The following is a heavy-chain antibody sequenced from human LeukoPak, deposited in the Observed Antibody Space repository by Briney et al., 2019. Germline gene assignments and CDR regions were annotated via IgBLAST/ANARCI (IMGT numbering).Heavy chain of an antibody. D-gene: IGHD1-26*01. CDR3: ATEKEGAFDY. CDR2: IYSSGST. V-gene: IGHV4-4*07. J-gene: IGHJ4*02. Sequence: SETLSLTCTVPGGSISSYYWSWIRQPAGQGLEWIGRIYSSGSTNYNPSFESRVTMSVDTSKNQFSLRLSSVTAADTAVYYCATEKEGAFDYWGQGTLVTVSS. CDR1: GGSISSYY.